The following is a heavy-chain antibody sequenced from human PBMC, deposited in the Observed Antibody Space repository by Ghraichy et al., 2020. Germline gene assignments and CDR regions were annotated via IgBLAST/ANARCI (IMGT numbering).Heavy chain of an antibody. Sequence: GGSLRLSCAASGFTFSSYAMSWVRQAPGKGLEWVSAISGSGGSTYYADSVKGRFTISRDNSKNTLYLQMNSLRAEDTAVYYCAKYRYGDGHSYYFDYWGQGTLVTVSS. CDR2: ISGSGGST. CDR1: GFTFSSYA. V-gene: IGHV3-23*01. D-gene: IGHD4-17*01. J-gene: IGHJ4*02. CDR3: AKYRYGDGHSYYFDY.